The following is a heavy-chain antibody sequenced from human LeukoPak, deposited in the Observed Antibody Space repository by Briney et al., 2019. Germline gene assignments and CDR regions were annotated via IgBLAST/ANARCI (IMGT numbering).Heavy chain of an antibody. J-gene: IGHJ5*01. D-gene: IGHD1-7*01. CDR3: VRDLGTGTTYTNRFDS. CDR1: GFSFSAYE. V-gene: IGHV3-13*01. CDR2: IAPSGRT. Sequence: PGGSLRLSCAASGFSFSAYEMRWVRQGPGKVLEWVSAIAPSGRTYYIESVKGRFTISRENAKNSVFLQMNSLRAGDTAVYYCVRDLGTGTTYTNRFDSWGQGALVTVSS.